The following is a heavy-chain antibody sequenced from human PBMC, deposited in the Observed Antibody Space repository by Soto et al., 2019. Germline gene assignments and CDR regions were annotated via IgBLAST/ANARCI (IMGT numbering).Heavy chain of an antibody. CDR1: GFTFSSYA. Sequence: PGGSLRLSCAASGFTFSSYAMHWVRQAPGKGLEWVAVISYDGSNKYYADSVKGRFTISRDNSKNTLYLQMNSLRAEDTAVYYCARDLYSSPSHRLDYWGQGTLVTVSS. CDR2: ISYDGSNK. CDR3: ARDLYSSPSHRLDY. V-gene: IGHV3-30-3*01. J-gene: IGHJ4*02. D-gene: IGHD5-18*01.